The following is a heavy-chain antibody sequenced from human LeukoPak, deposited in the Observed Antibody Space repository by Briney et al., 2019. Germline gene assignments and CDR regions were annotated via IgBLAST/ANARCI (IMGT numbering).Heavy chain of an antibody. D-gene: IGHD1-1*01. Sequence: GGSLRLSCAASGFTLSTYAMSWVRQAPGKGLEWVSIISGSGGSIYYADSVKGRFTISRDNSKNTLYLQMNSLRAEDTALYYCAKGRKTTGNDWFDPWGQGTLVTVSS. CDR1: GFTLSTYA. CDR3: AKGRKTTGNDWFDP. CDR2: ISGSGGSI. J-gene: IGHJ5*02. V-gene: IGHV3-23*01.